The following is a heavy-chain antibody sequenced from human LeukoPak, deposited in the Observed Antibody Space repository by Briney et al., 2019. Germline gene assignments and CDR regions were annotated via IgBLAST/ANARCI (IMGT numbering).Heavy chain of an antibody. CDR1: GGSISSGGYY. Sequence: PSETLSLTCTVSGGSISSGGYYWSWIRQPPGKGLEWIGYIYHSGSTYYNPSLKSRVTISVDRSKNQFSLKLSSVTAADTAVYYCARVQYSGSYCFDYWGQGTLVTVSS. CDR3: ARVQYSGSYCFDY. V-gene: IGHV4-30-2*01. J-gene: IGHJ4*02. D-gene: IGHD1-26*01. CDR2: IYHSGST.